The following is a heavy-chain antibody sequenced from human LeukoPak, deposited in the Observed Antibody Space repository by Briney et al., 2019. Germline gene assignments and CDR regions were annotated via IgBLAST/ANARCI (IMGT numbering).Heavy chain of an antibody. J-gene: IGHJ4*02. CDR2: IYYSGST. Sequence: PSETLSLTCAVSGGSISSSSYYWGWIRQPPGKGLEWIGSIYYSGSTYYNPSLKSRLTISVDTSKNQFSLKLSSVTAADTAVYYCARSILTGYYEFDWGQGTLVTVSS. CDR1: GGSISSSSYY. V-gene: IGHV4-39*01. D-gene: IGHD3-9*01. CDR3: ARSILTGYYEFD.